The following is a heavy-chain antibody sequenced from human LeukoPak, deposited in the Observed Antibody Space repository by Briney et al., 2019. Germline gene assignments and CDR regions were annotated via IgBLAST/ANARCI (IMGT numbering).Heavy chain of an antibody. CDR2: TYYSGNP. CDR1: GGSLNSYY. D-gene: IGHD2-2*01. Sequence: PSETLSLACAVSGGSLNSYYWSWIRQPPGKGLEWIGYTYYSGNPNYNPSLKSRVTISVDTSKSQFSLNLTSVTAADTAVYYCARHSTSVRRWFDPWGQGTLVTVSS. V-gene: IGHV4-59*08. CDR3: ARHSTSVRRWFDP. J-gene: IGHJ5*02.